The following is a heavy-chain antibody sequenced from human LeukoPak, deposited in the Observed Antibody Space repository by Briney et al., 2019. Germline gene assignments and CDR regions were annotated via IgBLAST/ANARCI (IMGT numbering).Heavy chain of an antibody. D-gene: IGHD5-12*01. Sequence: GGSLRLSCEASGFTFSGYAMSWVRQAPGKGLEWVSSINAFGARTYYADSVKGRFTISRDNSKNTLYLQMNSLRAEDTAVYYCAKGRNNGYVSDAFDIWGQGTMVTVSS. CDR3: AKGRNNGYVSDAFDI. J-gene: IGHJ3*02. CDR1: GFTFSGYA. CDR2: INAFGART. V-gene: IGHV3-23*01.